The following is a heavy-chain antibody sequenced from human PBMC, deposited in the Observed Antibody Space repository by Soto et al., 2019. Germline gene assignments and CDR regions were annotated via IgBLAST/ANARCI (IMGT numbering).Heavy chain of an antibody. CDR3: ARNPQYYDFWSGYYFSPYYYYGMDV. CDR1: GFTFSSYW. CDR2: IKQDGSEK. J-gene: IGHJ6*02. V-gene: IGHV3-7*01. D-gene: IGHD3-3*01. Sequence: VQLVESGGGVVQPGRSLRLSCAASGFTFSSYWMSWVRQAPGKGLEWVANIKQDGSEKYYVDSVKGRFTISRDNAKNSLYLQMNSLRAEDTAVYYCARNPQYYDFWSGYYFSPYYYYGMDVWGQGTTVTVSS.